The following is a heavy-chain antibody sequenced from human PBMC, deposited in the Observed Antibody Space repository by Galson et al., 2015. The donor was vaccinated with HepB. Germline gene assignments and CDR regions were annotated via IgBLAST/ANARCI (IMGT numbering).Heavy chain of an antibody. J-gene: IGHJ4*02. D-gene: IGHD5-18*01. CDR2: IIPILGTA. V-gene: IGHV1-69*04. CDR3: ARLRIQLPDY. CDR1: GGTFSSYA. Sequence: SVKVSCKASGGTFSSYAISWVRQAPGQGLEWMGRIIPILGTANYAQKFQGRVTITADKSTSTAYMELSSLRAEDTAVYYCARLRIQLPDYWGQGTLVTVSS.